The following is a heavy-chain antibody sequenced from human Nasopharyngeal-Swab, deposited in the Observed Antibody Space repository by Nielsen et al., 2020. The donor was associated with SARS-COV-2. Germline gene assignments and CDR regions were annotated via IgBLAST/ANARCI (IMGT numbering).Heavy chain of an antibody. CDR2: ISGSGGST. V-gene: IGHV3-23*01. Sequence: VRQAPGKGLEWVSAISGSGGSTYYADSVKGRFTISRDNSENTLYLQMNSLRAEDTAVYYCAKDITAAGTRFFDYWGQGTLVTVSS. J-gene: IGHJ4*02. CDR3: AKDITAAGTRFFDY. D-gene: IGHD6-13*01.